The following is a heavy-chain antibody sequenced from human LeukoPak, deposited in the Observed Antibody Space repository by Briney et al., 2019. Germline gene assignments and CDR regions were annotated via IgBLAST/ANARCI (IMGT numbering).Heavy chain of an antibody. Sequence: PGGSLRLSCAASGFTFSSYAMSWVRQAPGKGLEWVSAISGSGGSTYYADSVKGRFTISRDNSKNTLYLQMNSLRAEDTAVYYCAKDLGIAAAGRGGYYGMDVWGQGTTVTVSS. CDR2: ISGSGGST. CDR1: GFTFSSYA. CDR3: AKDLGIAAAGRGGYYGMDV. V-gene: IGHV3-23*01. J-gene: IGHJ6*02. D-gene: IGHD6-13*01.